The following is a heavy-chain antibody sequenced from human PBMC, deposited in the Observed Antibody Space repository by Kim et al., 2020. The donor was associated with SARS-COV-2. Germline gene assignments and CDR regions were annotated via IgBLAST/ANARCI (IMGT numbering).Heavy chain of an antibody. CDR3: VRGSATTGYYFDY. Sequence: GGSLRLSCAASGFTFSNYWMHWVRQAPGKGLVWVSRIYTDGSNTIYADSVKGRLTISRDNAKNTLYLQMNSLRAEDTAVYYCVRGSATTGYYFDYWGQGTLVTVSP. CDR1: GFTFSNYW. V-gene: IGHV3-74*01. D-gene: IGHD2-2*01. J-gene: IGHJ4*02. CDR2: IYTDGSNT.